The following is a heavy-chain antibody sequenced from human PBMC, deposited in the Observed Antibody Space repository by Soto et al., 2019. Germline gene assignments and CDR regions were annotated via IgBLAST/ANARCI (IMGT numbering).Heavy chain of an antibody. CDR3: PTSHFSSYWYAGWDFDS. Sequence: EVQLVESGGGLVRPGGSLRLSCAASAFTFNNAYMNWVRQAPGKGLEWVVRIKSKTDGGTTDYAAPVKGRFTISRDDSGTTLYLQMNSLEAEDTAVYFCPTSHFSSYWYAGWDFDSWGQGTLVPVSS. V-gene: IGHV3-15*07. J-gene: IGHJ4*02. CDR1: AFTFNNAY. D-gene: IGHD6-13*01. CDR2: IKSKTDGGTT.